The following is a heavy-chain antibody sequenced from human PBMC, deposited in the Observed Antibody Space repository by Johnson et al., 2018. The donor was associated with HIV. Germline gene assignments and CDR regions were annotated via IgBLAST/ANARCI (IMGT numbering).Heavy chain of an antibody. D-gene: IGHD6-13*01. J-gene: IGHJ3*02. CDR2: IYSGGSLI. CDR3: ARGGWRGIATPDAFDI. Sequence: VQLVESGGGLIQSGGSLRLSCAASGLTVSGNYMTWLRQAPGGGLEWVSVIYSGGSLIYDGDSVKGRFTISRDNAKTSLYLQMNSLKAEDTAVYYCARGGWRGIATPDAFDIWGQGTMVTVSS. CDR1: GLTVSGNY. V-gene: IGHV3-53*01.